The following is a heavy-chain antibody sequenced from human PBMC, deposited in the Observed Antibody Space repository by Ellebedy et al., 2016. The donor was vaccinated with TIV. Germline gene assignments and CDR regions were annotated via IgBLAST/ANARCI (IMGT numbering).Heavy chain of an antibody. J-gene: IGHJ4*02. CDR1: GFTVSSNY. CDR3: ARGRPLNYFDY. Sequence: PGGSLRLSCAASGFTVSSNYMSWVRQAPGKGLEWVSVIYSGGSTYYADSVKGRFTISRDNSKNTLYLQMNSLRAEDTAVYYCARGRPLNYFDYWGQGTLVTVSS. CDR2: IYSGGST. D-gene: IGHD3-16*01. V-gene: IGHV3-53*01.